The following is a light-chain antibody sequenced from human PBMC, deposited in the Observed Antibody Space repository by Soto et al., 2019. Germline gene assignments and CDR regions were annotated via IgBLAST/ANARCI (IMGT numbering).Light chain of an antibody. J-gene: IGKJ1*01. Sequence: IVMTQSPATLSVSPGERVTLSCRASQSLDNRLAWYQQRPGQAPRLLIYAASIRATGIPARFSGSGSGTEFTLTISGLQSEDFGVYYCQQYKSWRTFGQGTNVEI. CDR3: QQYKSWRT. CDR2: AAS. V-gene: IGKV3-15*01. CDR1: QSLDNR.